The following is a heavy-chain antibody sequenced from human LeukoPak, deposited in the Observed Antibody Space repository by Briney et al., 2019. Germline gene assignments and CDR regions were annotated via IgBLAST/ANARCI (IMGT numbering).Heavy chain of an antibody. CDR3: AREVWGSGSYYNPSYYYYMDV. CDR2: IYYSGST. J-gene: IGHJ6*03. Sequence: SETLSLTCTVSGGSISSYYWSWIRQPPGKGLEWIGYIYYSGSTNYNPSLKSRVTISVDTSKNQFSLKLSSVTAADTAVYHCAREVWGSGSYYNPSYYYYMDVWGKGTTVTISS. CDR1: GGSISSYY. V-gene: IGHV4-59*01. D-gene: IGHD3-10*01.